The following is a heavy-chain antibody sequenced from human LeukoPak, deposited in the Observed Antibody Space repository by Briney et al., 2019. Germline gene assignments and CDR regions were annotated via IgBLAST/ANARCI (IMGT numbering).Heavy chain of an antibody. CDR2: ISGSDGST. CDR1: GFTFSSYA. J-gene: IGHJ4*02. CDR3: AKVGHGDYDFDY. Sequence: PGGSLRLSCAASGFTFSSYAMSWVRQAPGKGLEWVSTISGSDGSTYYADSVKGRFTISRDNSKNTLYLQMNSLRAEDTAVYYCAKVGHGDYDFDYWGQETLVTVSS. D-gene: IGHD4-17*01. V-gene: IGHV3-23*01.